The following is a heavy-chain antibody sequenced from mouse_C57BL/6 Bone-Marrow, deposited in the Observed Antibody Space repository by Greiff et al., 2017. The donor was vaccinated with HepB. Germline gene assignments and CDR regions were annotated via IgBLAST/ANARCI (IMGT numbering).Heavy chain of an antibody. J-gene: IGHJ2*01. CDR3: ARLWDYDGPGY. CDR2: IDPSDSET. D-gene: IGHD2-4*01. Sequence: VQLQQSGAELVRPGSSVKLSCKASGYTFTSYWMHWVKQRPIQGLEWIGNIDPSDSETHYNQKFKDKATLTVDKSSSTAYMQLSSLTSEDSAVYYCARLWDYDGPGYWGQGTTLTVSS. CDR1: GYTFTSYW. V-gene: IGHV1-52*01.